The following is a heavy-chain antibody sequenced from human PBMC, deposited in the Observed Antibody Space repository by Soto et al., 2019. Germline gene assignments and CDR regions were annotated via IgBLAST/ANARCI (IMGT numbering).Heavy chain of an antibody. CDR2: IIPISGTA. J-gene: IGHJ6*02. CDR1: GGSFTRYA. CDR3: ARVGLTYSDYAYYYYGMDV. Sequence: QVQLVQSGAEVKKAGSSVRVSCKASGGSFTRYAVSWVRQAPGQGLEWMGGIIPISGTAHYAQKFQDSVKITADESTRTVYMELTSLRPDDTAVYYCARVGLTYSDYAYYYYGMDVWGQGTTVTVSS. D-gene: IGHD3-16*01. V-gene: IGHV1-69*12.